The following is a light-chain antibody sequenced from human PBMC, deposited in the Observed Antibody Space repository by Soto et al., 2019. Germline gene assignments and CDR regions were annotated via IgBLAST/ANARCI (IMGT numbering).Light chain of an antibody. V-gene: IGKV3-15*01. J-gene: IGKJ1*01. CDR3: QQYNSYSPT. Sequence: EIVMTQSPATLSVSPGERATLSCRASQSVSSNLAWYQQKPGQAPRLLIYGASTRATGIPARVSGCGSGTEFTLTISSLQSEDFAVYYCQQYNSYSPTFGQGTKVDIK. CDR2: GAS. CDR1: QSVSSN.